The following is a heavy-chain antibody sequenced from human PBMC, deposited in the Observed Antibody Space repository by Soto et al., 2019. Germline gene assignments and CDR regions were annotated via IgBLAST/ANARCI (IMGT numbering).Heavy chain of an antibody. D-gene: IGHD4-17*01. V-gene: IGHV3-53*01. J-gene: IGHJ4*02. Sequence: GGSLRLSCAASGFTVSSNYMSWVRQAPGKGLEWVSVIYSGGSTYYADSVKGRFTISRDNSKNTLYLQMNSLRAEDTAVYYCARAPPSDYGDYVAYWGQGTLVTVSS. CDR1: GFTVSSNY. CDR3: ARAPPSDYGDYVAY. CDR2: IYSGGST.